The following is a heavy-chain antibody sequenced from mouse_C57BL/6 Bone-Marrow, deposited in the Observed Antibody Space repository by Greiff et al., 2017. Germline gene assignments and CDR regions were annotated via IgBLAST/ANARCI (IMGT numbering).Heavy chain of an antibody. V-gene: IGHV5-9-1*02. J-gene: IGHJ3*01. CDR1: GFTFSSYA. CDR3: TKEGLGYDGYSGFAY. CDR2: ISSGGDYT. Sequence: EVMLVESGEGLVKPGGSLKLSCAASGFTFSSYAMSWVRQTPEKRLEWVAYISSGGDYTYYADTVKGRFTISRDNARNTLYLQMSSLKSEDTAMYYCTKEGLGYDGYSGFAYGGRGPLVTVSA. D-gene: IGHD2-3*01.